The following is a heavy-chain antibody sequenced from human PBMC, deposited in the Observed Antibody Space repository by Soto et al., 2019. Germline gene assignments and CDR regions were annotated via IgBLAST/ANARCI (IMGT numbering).Heavy chain of an antibody. J-gene: IGHJ6*02. CDR3: ARGQGDSYGYLVTYGMCV. V-gene: IGHV1-18*01. CDR1: GYTFTSYG. Sequence: QVQLVQSGAEVKRPGASVKVSCKASGYTFTSYGISWVRQAPGQGLEWMGWTSAYNGNTNYAQKLQGRDTMTTDSSTSKAYMELSSLRSDDTAVYYGARGQGDSYGYLVTYGMCVWGQGTTVTVSS. D-gene: IGHD5-18*01. CDR2: TSAYNGNT.